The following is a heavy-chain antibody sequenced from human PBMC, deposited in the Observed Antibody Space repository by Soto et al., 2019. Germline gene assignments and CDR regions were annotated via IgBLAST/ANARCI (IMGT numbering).Heavy chain of an antibody. J-gene: IGHJ6*02. CDR1: GFTFSSYG. Sequence: QVQLVESGGGVVQPGRSLRLSCAASGFTFSSYGMHWVRQAPGKGLEWVALISYDGSNKYYADSVKGRFTISRDNSKNTLSLQASSLRPEDTAVYYCAKDRDSSGWFSGYYYGVDVWGQGTTVTVSS. CDR2: ISYDGSNK. D-gene: IGHD6-19*01. V-gene: IGHV3-30*18. CDR3: AKDRDSSGWFSGYYYGVDV.